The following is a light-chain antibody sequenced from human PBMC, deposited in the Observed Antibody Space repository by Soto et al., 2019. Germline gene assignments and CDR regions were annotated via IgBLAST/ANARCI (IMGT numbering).Light chain of an antibody. J-gene: IGLJ2*01. CDR1: SSNIGAGYD. CDR3: QSYDSSLSAVV. Sequence: QSVLTQPPSVSGAPGQRVTISCTGSSSNIGAGYDVHWYQQLPGTAPKLLIYGNSNRPSGVPDRFSGSKSGTSASLAITGLQAEDEADYYCQSYDSSLSAVVFGGGTKPTVL. CDR2: GNS. V-gene: IGLV1-40*01.